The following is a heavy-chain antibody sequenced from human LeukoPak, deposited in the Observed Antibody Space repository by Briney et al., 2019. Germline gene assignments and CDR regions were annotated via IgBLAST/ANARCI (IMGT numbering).Heavy chain of an antibody. J-gene: IGHJ4*02. CDR2: ISSDGGKK. CDR1: DFTLSSHG. CDR3: ARDRAWDYLDS. D-gene: IGHD1-26*01. V-gene: IGHV3-30*03. Sequence: GGSLRLSCVVSDFTLSSHGMHWVRQAPGKGLEWVAVISSDGGKKSYADSVKGRFTISRDDSKNTLYLQMDSLRVEDTAIYYCARDRAWDYLDSWDQGPLVTVSS.